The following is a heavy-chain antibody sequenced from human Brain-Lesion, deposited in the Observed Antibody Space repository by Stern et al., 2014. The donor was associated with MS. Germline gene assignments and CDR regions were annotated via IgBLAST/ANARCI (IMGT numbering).Heavy chain of an antibody. CDR3: AKWPHHIAVAGTRYFQH. V-gene: IGHV3-23*04. Sequence: EVQLEESGGGLVQPGGSLRLSCAASGFSFSTYAMSWVRQPPGKGLQWVPGISGRGGPTYYADSVKGRFTISRDNSKNTLYLQMDSLRADDTAVYYCAKWPHHIAVAGTRYFQHWGQGTLVTVSS. CDR1: GFSFSTYA. J-gene: IGHJ1*01. D-gene: IGHD6-19*01. CDR2: ISGRGGPT.